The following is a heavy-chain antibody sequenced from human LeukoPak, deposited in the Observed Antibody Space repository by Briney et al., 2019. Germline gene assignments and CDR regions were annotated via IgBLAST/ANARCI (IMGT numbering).Heavy chain of an antibody. CDR1: GASISTYH. Sequence: SETLSLTCTVSGASISTYHWSWIRQPARKGLEWIGRIYISGSTNYNPSLKSRVTMSVDTSRNQFSLKLSSGTAAETAVYYCARDYDKAFDYWGQGTLVTVSS. D-gene: IGHD3-9*01. J-gene: IGHJ4*02. V-gene: IGHV4-4*07. CDR3: ARDYDKAFDY. CDR2: IYISGST.